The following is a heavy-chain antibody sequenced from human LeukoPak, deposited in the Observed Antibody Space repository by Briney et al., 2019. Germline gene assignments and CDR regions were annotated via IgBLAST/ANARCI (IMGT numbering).Heavy chain of an antibody. CDR2: IKQDGSEK. Sequence: QTGGSLRLSCAASGFTFSSYWMSWVRQAPGKGLEWVANIKQDGSEKYYVDSVKGRFTISRGNAKNSLYLQMNSLRAEDTAVYYCARGFTVNYYDSSGFKDYWGQGTLVTVSS. V-gene: IGHV3-7*01. CDR3: ARGFTVNYYDSSGFKDY. CDR1: GFTFSSYW. J-gene: IGHJ4*02. D-gene: IGHD3-22*01.